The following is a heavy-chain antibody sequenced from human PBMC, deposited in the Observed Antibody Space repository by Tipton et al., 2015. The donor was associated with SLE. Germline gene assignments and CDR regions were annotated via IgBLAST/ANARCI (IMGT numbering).Heavy chain of an antibody. J-gene: IGHJ3*02. Sequence: TLSLTCTVSGGSISSSSYYWGWIRQPPGKGLEWIGSIYYSGSTYYNPSLKSRVTISVDTSKNQFSLKLSSVTAADTAVYYCARDGFICSGGSCYPNDAFDIWGQGTMVTVSS. CDR2: IYYSGST. CDR3: ARDGFICSGGSCYPNDAFDI. V-gene: IGHV4-39*02. D-gene: IGHD2-15*01. CDR1: GGSISSSSYY.